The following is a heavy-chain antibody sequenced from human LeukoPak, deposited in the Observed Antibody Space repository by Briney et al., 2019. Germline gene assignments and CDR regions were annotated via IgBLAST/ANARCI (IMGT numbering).Heavy chain of an antibody. J-gene: IGHJ4*02. CDR1: GFTFSDLY. CDR3: ARVVSSSWYTYYFDS. D-gene: IGHD6-13*01. Sequence: GGSLRLSCAASGFTFSDLYINWVRQAPGKGLEWVGRTRNKANSYTTEYAASVKGRFTISRDDSKNSLYLQMNSLKTEDTAVYYCARVVSSSWYTYYFDSWGQGTLVTVSS. V-gene: IGHV3-72*01. CDR2: TRNKANSYTT.